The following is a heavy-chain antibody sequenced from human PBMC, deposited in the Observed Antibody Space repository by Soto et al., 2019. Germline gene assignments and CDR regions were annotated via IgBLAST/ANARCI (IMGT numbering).Heavy chain of an antibody. CDR2: IRWNSGSI. CDR1: GFTFDDYA. CDR3: AKDADV. Sequence: GGSLRLSCAASGFTFDDYAMHWVRQAPGKGLEWVSGIRWNSGSIGYADSVKGRFTISRDNAKNSLYLQMNSLRTEDTALYYCAKDADVWGQGTTVTVS. V-gene: IGHV3-9*01. J-gene: IGHJ6*02.